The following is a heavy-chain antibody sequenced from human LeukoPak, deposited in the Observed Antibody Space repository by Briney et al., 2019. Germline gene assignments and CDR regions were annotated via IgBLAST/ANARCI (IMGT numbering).Heavy chain of an antibody. D-gene: IGHD1-26*01. J-gene: IGHJ5*02. CDR1: VGSFSGYH. CDR2: VNESGGT. V-gene: IGHV4-34*01. CDR3: ARGQGATVPKVGKNWFDP. Sequence: SETLSLTCAVYVGSFSGYHWNWIRQPPGKGPEWIGEVNESGGTNINPSLRSRVILSVDTSMNQSSLKLISVTAADTGVYYCARGQGATVPKVGKNWFDPWGHGTRVIVSS.